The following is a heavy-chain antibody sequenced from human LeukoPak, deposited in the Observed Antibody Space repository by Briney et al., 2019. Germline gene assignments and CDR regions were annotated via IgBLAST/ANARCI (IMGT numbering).Heavy chain of an antibody. Sequence: GGSLRLSCAASGFTFSSYAMSWVRQAPGKGLEWVSSISGSGGSTYYADSVKGRFTISRDNSKNTLYLQMNSLRAEDTAVYYCAKELYRSSWFHHNYFDYWGQGTLVTVSS. CDR1: GFTFSSYA. D-gene: IGHD6-13*01. CDR2: ISGSGGST. J-gene: IGHJ4*02. CDR3: AKELYRSSWFHHNYFDY. V-gene: IGHV3-23*01.